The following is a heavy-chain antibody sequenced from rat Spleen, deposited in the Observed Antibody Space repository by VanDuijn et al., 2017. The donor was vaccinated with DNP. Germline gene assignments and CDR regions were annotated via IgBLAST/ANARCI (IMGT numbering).Heavy chain of an antibody. D-gene: IGHD1-5*01. CDR3: ARAYNYVGW. CDR1: GFTFNNYW. V-gene: IGHV5-31*01. J-gene: IGHJ2*01. Sequence: EVQLVESGGGLVQPGRSLKLSCVASGFTFNNYWMTWIRQAPGKGLEWVASISNTGGNTYYVDSVKGRFTISRDDGKGTLYLQMNSLRSEDTATYDCARAYNYVGWWGQGVMVTVSS. CDR2: ISNTGGNT.